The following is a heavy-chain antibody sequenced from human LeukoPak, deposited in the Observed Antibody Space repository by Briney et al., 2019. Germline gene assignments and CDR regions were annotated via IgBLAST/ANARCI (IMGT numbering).Heavy chain of an antibody. J-gene: IGHJ5*02. D-gene: IGHD7-27*01. CDR2: IYYSGST. Sequence: SETLSLTCTVSGGSISSDNYYWSWIRQPPGKGLEWIGYIYYSGSTYYNPSLKSRFTISVDTSKNQFSLKLSSVTAADTAVYYCARERNWGNWFDPWGQGTLVTVSS. V-gene: IGHV4-30-4*08. CDR1: GGSISSDNYY. CDR3: ARERNWGNWFDP.